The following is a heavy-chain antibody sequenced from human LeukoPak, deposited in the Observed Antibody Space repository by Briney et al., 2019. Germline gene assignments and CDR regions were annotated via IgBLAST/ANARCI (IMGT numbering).Heavy chain of an antibody. J-gene: IGHJ3*02. CDR2: MSVYNGNT. V-gene: IGHV1-18*01. D-gene: IGHD6-19*01. CDR3: TRVAPPVAGTRGNAFDI. CDR1: GYTFTSYG. Sequence: ASLKVCCKASGYTFTSYGISWVRQAPGQGLEWMGWMSVYNGNTNYAQKLPGRVTMTTDRPTSTAYMELRGLSAYDRAGYFCTRVAPPVAGTRGNAFDIWGQGTMVTVSS.